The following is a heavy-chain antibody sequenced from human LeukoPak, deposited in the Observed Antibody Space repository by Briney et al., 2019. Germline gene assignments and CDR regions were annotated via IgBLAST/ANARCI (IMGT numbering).Heavy chain of an antibody. V-gene: IGHV3-23*01. CDR2: ISGCGGSA. Sequence: GGSLRLSCAASGFTFSSYAMSWVRQAPGKGLEWVSAISGCGGSAYYADSVKGRFTISRDNSKNTLYLQMNSLRAEDTALYYCAKTAYCGGDCYSWYFDYWGQGTLVTVSS. J-gene: IGHJ4*02. CDR3: AKTAYCGGDCYSWYFDY. CDR1: GFTFSSYA. D-gene: IGHD2-21*02.